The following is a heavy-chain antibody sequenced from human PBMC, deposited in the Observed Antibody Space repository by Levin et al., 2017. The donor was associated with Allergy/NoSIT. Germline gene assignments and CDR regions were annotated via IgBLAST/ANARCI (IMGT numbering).Heavy chain of an antibody. V-gene: IGHV3-48*02. CDR3: ARGAADGTYHYYYYMDV. Sequence: GESLKISCAASGFAFSTYTMNWVRQAPGKGLEWISKISSGSTTIDYADSVKGRFTTSRDNARDSLYLQMNSLRDEDTAVYFCARGAADGTYHYYYYMDVWGKGTTVTVSS. CDR1: GFAFSTYT. J-gene: IGHJ6*03. D-gene: IGHD6-13*01. CDR2: ISSGSTTI.